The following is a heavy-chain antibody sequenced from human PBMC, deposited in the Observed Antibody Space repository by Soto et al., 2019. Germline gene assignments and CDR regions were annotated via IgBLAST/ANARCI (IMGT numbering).Heavy chain of an antibody. CDR3: ARTRSFTLGFYYDGMDV. Sequence: TGESLKISCKGSGYSFTSYWIGWVRQMPGKGLEWMGIIYPGDSDTRYSPSFQGQVTISADKSIRTAYLQWTSLKASDTALYYCARTRSFTLGFYYDGMDVWGQGTTVTVS. V-gene: IGHV5-51*01. CDR2: IYPGDSDT. CDR1: GYSFTSYW. D-gene: IGHD6-6*01. J-gene: IGHJ6*02.